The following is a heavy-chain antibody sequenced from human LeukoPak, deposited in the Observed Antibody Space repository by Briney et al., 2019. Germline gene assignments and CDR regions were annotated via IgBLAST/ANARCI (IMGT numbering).Heavy chain of an antibody. CDR3: ARDFGTIVVVTAIVD. J-gene: IGHJ4*02. D-gene: IGHD2-21*02. CDR2: IKPDGSEK. V-gene: IGHV3-7*01. CDR1: GFTFSSYW. Sequence: QPGGSLRLSCAASGFTFSSYWMSWVRQAPGKGLEWVANIKPDGSEKYYVDSVEGRFTISRDNAKNSLYLQMNSLRAEDTAVYYCARDFGTIVVVTAIVDWGQGTLVTVSS.